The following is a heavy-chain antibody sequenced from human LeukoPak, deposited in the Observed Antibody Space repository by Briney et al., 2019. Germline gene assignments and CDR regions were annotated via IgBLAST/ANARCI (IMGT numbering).Heavy chain of an antibody. D-gene: IGHD3-3*01. Sequence: PSETLSLTCGVSGGSVTSTNWWTWVRQPPGRGLEWIGEVHLDGRTNYNPSLKSRLTMSVDLSENHVSLKLTSVTAADTAVYYCAREGGFYRPLDYSGQGTLVTVSS. CDR2: VHLDGRT. V-gene: IGHV4-4*02. CDR3: AREGGFYRPLDY. CDR1: GGSVTSTNW. J-gene: IGHJ4*02.